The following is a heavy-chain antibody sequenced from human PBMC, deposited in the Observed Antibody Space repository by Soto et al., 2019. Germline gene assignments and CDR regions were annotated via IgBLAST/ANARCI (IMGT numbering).Heavy chain of an antibody. CDR2: MNPSSGNT. J-gene: IGHJ4*02. CDR3: ARGRLAVTGSHDY. Sequence: PSVKVSCKASGYTFTSHDINWVRQATGQGLEWMGWMNPSSGNTGFAQKFQGRVTMTRDTSISTAYMELSSLRSEDTAMYYCARGRLAVTGSHDYWGQGTLVTVSS. V-gene: IGHV1-8*01. D-gene: IGHD1-20*01. CDR1: GYTFTSHD.